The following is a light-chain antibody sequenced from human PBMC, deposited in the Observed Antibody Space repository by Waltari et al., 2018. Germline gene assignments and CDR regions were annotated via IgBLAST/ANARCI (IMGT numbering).Light chain of an antibody. Sequence: QSALTQPASVSGSLGQSISISCSGTYSNVGSYDLVSWYHQRPGEAPKLLIYEVLKRPSGISNRFSGSKSGNAASLTISARQPEDEGTYYCCSYASSSPRLIFGGGTEL. J-gene: IGLJ2*01. V-gene: IGLV2-23*02. CDR3: CSYASSSPRLI. CDR1: YSNVGSYDL. CDR2: EVL.